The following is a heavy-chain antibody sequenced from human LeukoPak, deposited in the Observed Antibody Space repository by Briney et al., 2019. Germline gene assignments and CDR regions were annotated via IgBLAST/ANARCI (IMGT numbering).Heavy chain of an antibody. Sequence: GASVKVSCKASGYTFTGYYMHWVRQAPGQGLEWMGWINPNSGGTNYAQKFQGRVTMTRDTSISTAYMELSRLTSDDTAVYYCAREDGLRGNWFDPWGQGTLVTVSS. CDR2: INPNSGGT. CDR1: GYTFTGYY. J-gene: IGHJ5*02. V-gene: IGHV1-2*02. CDR3: AREDGLRGNWFDP. D-gene: IGHD3-10*01.